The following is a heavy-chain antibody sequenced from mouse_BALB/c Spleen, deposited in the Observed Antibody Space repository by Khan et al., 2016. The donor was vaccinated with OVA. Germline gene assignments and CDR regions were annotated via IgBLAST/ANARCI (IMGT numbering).Heavy chain of an antibody. CDR2: ISYSGSP. CDR1: GYSITSGYG. V-gene: IGHV3-2*02. Sequence: EVKLEASGPGLVTPSQSLSLTCTVTGYSITSGYGWNWIRQFPGNKLEWMGYISYSGSPNNNPSHKSRTSNPRDKSKKQFFLKLNSVTTEDTATYYCARTARIKYWGQGTTLTVSS. D-gene: IGHD1-2*01. J-gene: IGHJ2*01. CDR3: ARTARIKY.